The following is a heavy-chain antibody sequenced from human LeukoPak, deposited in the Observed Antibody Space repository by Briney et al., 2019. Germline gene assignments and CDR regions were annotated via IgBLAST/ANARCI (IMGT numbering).Heavy chain of an antibody. J-gene: IGHJ4*02. CDR3: AKLGIAVAGDY. V-gene: IGHV3-30*18. CDR1: GFTFSSYG. CDR2: ISYDGSSK. D-gene: IGHD6-19*01. Sequence: GGSLRLSCAASGFTFSSYGMHWVRQAPGKGLEWVAVISYDGSSKYYADSVKGRFTISRDNSKNTLYLQMNSLRAEDTAVYYCAKLGIAVAGDYWGQGTLVTVSS.